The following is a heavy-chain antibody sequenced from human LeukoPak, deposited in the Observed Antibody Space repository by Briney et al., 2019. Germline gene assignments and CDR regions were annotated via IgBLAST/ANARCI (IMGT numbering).Heavy chain of an antibody. J-gene: IGHJ6*02. D-gene: IGHD2-15*01. CDR2: ISSSSSYI. Sequence: GGSLRLSCAASGFTFSSYSMNWVRQAPGKGLEWVSSISSSSSYIYYADSVKGRFTISRDNRKNLLHLQMNSLRPDDSAVYYCVKDLGSAITSALALDVWGQGTTVTVSS. CDR3: VKDLGSAITSALALDV. V-gene: IGHV3-21*04. CDR1: GFTFSSYS.